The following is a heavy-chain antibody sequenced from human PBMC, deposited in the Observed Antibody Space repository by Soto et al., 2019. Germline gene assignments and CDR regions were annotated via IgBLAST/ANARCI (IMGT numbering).Heavy chain of an antibody. V-gene: IGHV2-5*02. CDR1: GFSLTTSGVG. CDR3: AHRVLRTVFGLVTTTAIYFDF. CDR2: IYWDDDK. Sequence: QITLNESGPTQVNPRQTLTLTCTFSGFSLTTSGVGVGWIRQSPGKAPEWLALIYWDDDKRYSPSLKSRLTITKDTSNNQVVLTMADFDPADTATYYCAHRVLRTVFGLVTTTAIYFDFWGQGTPVAVSS. J-gene: IGHJ4*02. D-gene: IGHD3-3*01.